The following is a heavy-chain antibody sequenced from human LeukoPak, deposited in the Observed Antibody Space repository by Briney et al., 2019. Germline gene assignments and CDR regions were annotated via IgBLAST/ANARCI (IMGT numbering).Heavy chain of an antibody. CDR2: INPSGGST. J-gene: IGHJ5*02. CDR3: ATSFRAVNWFDP. D-gene: IGHD3-10*01. CDR1: GYTFTRYY. V-gene: IGHV1-46*01. Sequence: ASVKVSCKASGYTFTRYYMNWVRQAPGQGLEWMGIINPSGGSTNYAQKFQGRVTMTRDTSTSTIYMEVSSLRSEDTAVYYCATSFRAVNWFDPWGQGTLATVSS.